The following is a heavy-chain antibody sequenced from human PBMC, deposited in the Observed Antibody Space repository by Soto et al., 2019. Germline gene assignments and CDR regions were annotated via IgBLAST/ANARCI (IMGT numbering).Heavy chain of an antibody. CDR1: GGSISSSSYY. J-gene: IGHJ4*02. CDR2: IYYSGST. Sequence: PSETLSLTCTVSGGSISSSSYYWGWIRQPPGKGLEWIGSIYYSGSTYYNPSLKSRVTISVDTSKNQFSLKLSSVTAADTAVYYCARHFYYDSSGYYLIDDWGQGTLVTVSS. V-gene: IGHV4-39*01. D-gene: IGHD3-22*01. CDR3: ARHFYYDSSGYYLIDD.